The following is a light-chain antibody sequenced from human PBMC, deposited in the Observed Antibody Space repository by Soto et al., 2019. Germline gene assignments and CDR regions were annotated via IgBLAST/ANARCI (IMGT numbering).Light chain of an antibody. V-gene: IGKV1-9*01. CDR1: QGISSY. CDR3: QQLNSYPRT. J-gene: IGKJ3*01. CDR2: AAS. Sequence: QLTQSPSSLSASVGDRVTITCRASQGISSYLAWYQQKPGKAPKLLIYAASTLQSGVPSRFSDSGSGTDFTLTISSLQPEDFATYYCQQLNSYPRTFGPGTKVDIK.